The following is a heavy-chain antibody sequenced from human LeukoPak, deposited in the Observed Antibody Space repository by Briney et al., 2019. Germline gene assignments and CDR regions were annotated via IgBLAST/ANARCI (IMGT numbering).Heavy chain of an antibody. D-gene: IGHD3-10*01. J-gene: IGHJ1*01. CDR3: AKGVYGSGNYLEYFEH. V-gene: IGHV3-23*01. Sequence: PSETLSLTCTVSGGSISSGGYYWSWIRQHPGKGLEWISAISGSGDNTYHADSVKGRFTISRDNSKNTLYLQMNSLRAEDTAVYYCAKGVYGSGNYLEYFEHWGHGTLVTVSS. CDR2: ISGSGDNT. CDR1: GGSISSGGYY.